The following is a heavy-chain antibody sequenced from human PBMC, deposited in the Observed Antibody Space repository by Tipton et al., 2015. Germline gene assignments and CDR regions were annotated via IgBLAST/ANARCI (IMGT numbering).Heavy chain of an antibody. D-gene: IGHD4-17*01. CDR1: GDSVSSDSAA. CDR2: TYYRSKWYY. J-gene: IGHJ2*01. Sequence: GLVKPSQTLSLTCGISGDSVSSDSAAWHWIRQSPSRGLEWLGRTYYRSKWYYDYAVSVKSRITINPDTSKNQFSLHLNSVTPEDTAVYYCARDGDFWYFDLWGRGTLVTVSS. CDR3: ARDGDFWYFDL. V-gene: IGHV6-1*01.